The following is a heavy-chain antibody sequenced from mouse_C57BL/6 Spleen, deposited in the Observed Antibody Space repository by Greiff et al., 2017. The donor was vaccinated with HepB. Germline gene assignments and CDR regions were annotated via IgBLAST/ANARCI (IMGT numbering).Heavy chain of an antibody. CDR1: GYTFTSYW. CDR2: IDPSDSYT. D-gene: IGHD1-1*01. CDR3: ARRSYGSSYAMDY. J-gene: IGHJ4*01. V-gene: IGHV1-69*01. Sequence: QVQLKQPGAELVMPGASVKLSCKASGYTFTSYWMHWVKQRPGQGLEWIGEIDPSDSYTNYNQKFKGKSTLTVDKSSSTAYMQLSSLTSEDSAVYYCARRSYGSSYAMDYWGQGTSVTVSS.